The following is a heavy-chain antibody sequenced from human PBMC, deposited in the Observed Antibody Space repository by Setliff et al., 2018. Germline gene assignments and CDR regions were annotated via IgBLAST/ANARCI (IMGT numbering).Heavy chain of an antibody. CDR1: GGSISSGDYY. CDR3: ARLDGAAAGELDY. V-gene: IGHV4-61*08. J-gene: IGHJ4*02. Sequence: SETLSLTCTVSGGSISSGDYYWSWIRQPPGKGLEWIGYIYHSGSTNYNPSLKSRVTISVDTSKNQFSLKLSSVTAADTAVYYCARLDGAAAGELDYWGQGTLVTVSS. D-gene: IGHD6-13*01. CDR2: IYHSGST.